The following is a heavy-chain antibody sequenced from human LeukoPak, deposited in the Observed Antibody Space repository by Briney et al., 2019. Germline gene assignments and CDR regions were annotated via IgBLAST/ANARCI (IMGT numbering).Heavy chain of an antibody. CDR2: IYYSGST. V-gene: IGHV4-59*01. CDR3: ARGGSSNLYYYYGMDV. J-gene: IGHJ6*02. CDR1: GGSISSYY. D-gene: IGHD6-13*01. Sequence: SETLSLTCTVSGGSISSYYWSWIRQPPGKGLEWIGYIYYSGSTNYNPSLKSRVTISVDTSKNQFSLKLSSVTAADTAVYYCARGGSSNLYYYYGMDVWGQGTTVTVSS.